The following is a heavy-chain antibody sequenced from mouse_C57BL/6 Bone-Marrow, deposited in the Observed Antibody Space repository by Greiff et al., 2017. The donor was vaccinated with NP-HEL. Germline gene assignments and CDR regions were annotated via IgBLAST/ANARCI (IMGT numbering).Heavy chain of an antibody. CDR2: ISYDGSN. CDR1: GYSITSGYY. J-gene: IGHJ2*01. V-gene: IGHV3-6*01. Sequence: EVKLVESGPGLVKPSQSLSLTCSVTGYSITSGYYWNWIRQFPGNKLEWMGYISYDGSNNYNPSLKNRISITRDTSKNQFFLKLNSVTTEDTATYYCARDSAELLRHWGQGTTLTVSS. CDR3: ARDSAELLRH. D-gene: IGHD1-2*01.